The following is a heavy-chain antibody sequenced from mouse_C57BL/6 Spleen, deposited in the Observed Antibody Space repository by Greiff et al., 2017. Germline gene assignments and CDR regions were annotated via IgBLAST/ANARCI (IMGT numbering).Heavy chain of an antibody. D-gene: IGHD2-4*01. CDR3: ARDDDYDLFAY. V-gene: IGHV1-82*01. CDR1: GYAFSSSW. CDR2: IYPGDGDT. Sequence: VKLMESGPELVKPGASVKISCKASGYAFSSSWMNWVKQRPGKGLEWIGRIYPGDGDTNYNGKFKGKATLTADKSSSTAYMQLSSLTSEDSAVYFCARDDDYDLFAYWGQGTLVTVSA. J-gene: IGHJ3*01.